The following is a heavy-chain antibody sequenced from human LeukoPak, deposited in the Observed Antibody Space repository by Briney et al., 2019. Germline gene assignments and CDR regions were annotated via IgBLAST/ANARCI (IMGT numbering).Heavy chain of an antibody. CDR3: AREGSIYGSGSYPSNYYYYGMDV. J-gene: IGHJ6*02. D-gene: IGHD3-10*01. V-gene: IGHV1-18*01. CDR1: GYTFTSYG. Sequence: GASVKVSCKASGYTFTSYGISWVRQAPGQGLEWMGWISAYNGNTNYAQKLQGRVTMTTVTSTSTAYMELRSLRSDDTAVYYCAREGSIYGSGSYPSNYYYYGMDVWGQGTTVTVSS. CDR2: ISAYNGNT.